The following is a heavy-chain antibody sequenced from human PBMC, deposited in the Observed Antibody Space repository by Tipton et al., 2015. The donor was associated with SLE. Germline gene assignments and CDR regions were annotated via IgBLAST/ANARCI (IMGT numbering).Heavy chain of an antibody. Sequence: TLSLTCAVYGGSFSGYYWSCIRQPPGKGLEWIGEINHSGSTNYNPSLKSRVTMSLDTSKNQFSLHLTSVTAADTAIYYCARVGYLGSGKTWDMDVWGKGITVTVSS. CDR1: GGSFSGYY. V-gene: IGHV4-34*01. J-gene: IGHJ6*03. CDR3: ARVGYLGSGKTWDMDV. D-gene: IGHD3-10*01. CDR2: INHSGST.